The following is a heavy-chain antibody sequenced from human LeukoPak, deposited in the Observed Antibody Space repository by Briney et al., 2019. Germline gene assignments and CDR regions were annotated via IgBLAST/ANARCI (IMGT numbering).Heavy chain of an antibody. CDR3: AREELGHDAFDI. D-gene: IGHD7-27*01. Sequence: PSETLSLTCTVSGGSISSGSYYWSWIRQPAGKGLEWIGRIYTSGGTNYNPSLKNRVTISVDTSKNQFSLKLSSVTAADTAVYYCAREELGHDAFDIWGQGTMVTVSS. CDR2: IYTSGGT. J-gene: IGHJ3*02. V-gene: IGHV4-61*02. CDR1: GGSISSGSYY.